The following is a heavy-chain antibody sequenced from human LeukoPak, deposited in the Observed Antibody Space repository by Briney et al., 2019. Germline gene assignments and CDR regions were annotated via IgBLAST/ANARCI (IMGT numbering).Heavy chain of an antibody. Sequence: SETLSLTCTVSGGSISSYYWSWIRQPPGKGLEWIGYIYYSGSTNYNPSLKSRVTISVDTSKNQFSLKLSSVTAADTAVYYCARGTMVRGVKPPNWFDPWGQGTLVTVSS. CDR1: GGSISSYY. CDR3: ARGTMVRGVKPPNWFDP. CDR2: IYYSGST. J-gene: IGHJ5*02. D-gene: IGHD3-10*01. V-gene: IGHV4-59*01.